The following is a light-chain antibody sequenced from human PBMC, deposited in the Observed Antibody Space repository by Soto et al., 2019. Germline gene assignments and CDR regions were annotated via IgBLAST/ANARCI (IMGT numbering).Light chain of an antibody. V-gene: IGKV1-5*03. Sequence: DILMTQSPSTLSASVGDRVTXXXXXSQTISTWVAWYQHKPGKAPKLLIYKSTSLESGVPSRFSGSGSGTEFTLTINGLQPDDFASYYCQQYSTYFSLTFGGGTKVDIK. J-gene: IGKJ4*01. CDR3: QQYSTYFSLT. CDR1: QTISTW. CDR2: KST.